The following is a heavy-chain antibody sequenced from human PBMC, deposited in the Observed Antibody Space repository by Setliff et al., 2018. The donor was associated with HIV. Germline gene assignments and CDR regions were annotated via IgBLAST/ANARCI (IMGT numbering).Heavy chain of an antibody. D-gene: IGHD2-8*01. V-gene: IGHV1-69*10. CDR3: ARSIYEWGAFDI. CDR1: GGTFSSYG. Sequence: SVKVSCKASGGTFSSYGINWVRQAPGQGLEWMGGIIPILGTANYAQRFQGRVTITADISTSTAYMELTSLRSEDTAVYYCARSIYEWGAFDIWGQGTMVTVSS. CDR2: IIPILGTA. J-gene: IGHJ3*02.